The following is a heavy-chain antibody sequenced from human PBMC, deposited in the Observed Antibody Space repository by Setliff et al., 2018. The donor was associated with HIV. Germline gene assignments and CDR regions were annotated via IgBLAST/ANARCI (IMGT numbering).Heavy chain of an antibody. CDR3: ARLGSGWSDSYYYAMDV. CDR2: INPSGGGT. D-gene: IGHD6-19*01. V-gene: IGHV1-2*02. CDR1: GYTFTTYG. J-gene: IGHJ6*02. Sequence: ASVKVSCKASGYTFTTYGISWVRQAPGHGLEWMGWINPSGGGTNFAQKFQGRVTMTRDTSTSTVYMELNSLRSDDTAVYFCARLGSGWSDSYYYAMDVWGQGTTVTVSS.